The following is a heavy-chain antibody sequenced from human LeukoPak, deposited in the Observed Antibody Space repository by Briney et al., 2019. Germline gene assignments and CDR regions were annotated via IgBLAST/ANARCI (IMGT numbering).Heavy chain of an antibody. CDR1: GGSISSGSYY. Sequence: PSETLSLTCTVSGGSISSGSYYWSWIRQPAGKGLEWIGRTYTSGSTNYNPSLKSRVTISVDTSKNEFSLELSSVTAADTAVYYCASVSGSNAGSWFDPWGQGTTVTVSS. V-gene: IGHV4-61*02. D-gene: IGHD1-26*01. CDR3: ASVSGSNAGSWFDP. CDR2: TYTSGST. J-gene: IGHJ5*02.